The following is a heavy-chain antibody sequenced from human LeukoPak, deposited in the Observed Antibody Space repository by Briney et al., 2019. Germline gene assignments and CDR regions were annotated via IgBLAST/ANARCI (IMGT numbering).Heavy chain of an antibody. Sequence: PGGSLGLSCAASGLTFSNYWMSWVRQAPGKGLEWVANIKQDGSEKYYVDSVKGRFTISRDNAKNSLSLQMNSLRAEDTAVYYCARGIADDYWGQGTLVTVSS. V-gene: IGHV3-7*01. CDR3: ARGIADDY. J-gene: IGHJ4*02. D-gene: IGHD6-13*01. CDR2: IKQDGSEK. CDR1: GLTFSNYW.